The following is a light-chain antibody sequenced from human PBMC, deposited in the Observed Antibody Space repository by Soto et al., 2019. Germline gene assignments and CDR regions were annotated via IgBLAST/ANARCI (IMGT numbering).Light chain of an antibody. CDR2: DTS. CDR3: QQRSNWPIT. V-gene: IGKV3-11*01. Sequence: EIVLTQSPGTLSLSPGKRATLPCRASQSVSNFLAWYQQKPGQAPRLLIYDTSNRATGIPARFSGSGSGTDFTLTINNLDPEDFAVYYCQQRSNWPITVGQGTRLESK. J-gene: IGKJ5*01. CDR1: QSVSNF.